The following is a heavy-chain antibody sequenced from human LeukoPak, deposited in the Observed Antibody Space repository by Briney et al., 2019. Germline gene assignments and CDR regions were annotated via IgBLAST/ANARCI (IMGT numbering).Heavy chain of an antibody. Sequence: PSETLSLTCAVYGGSFSGYYWSWIRQPPGKGLEWIGEINHNGSTNYNPSLKSRGNISVDTSKNQFSMKLSSVTAADTAVYYCARAAHYYDSSGYYYGSFDYWGQGNLVTVST. D-gene: IGHD3-22*01. J-gene: IGHJ4*02. V-gene: IGHV4-34*01. CDR1: GGSFSGYY. CDR3: ARAAHYYDSSGYYYGSFDY. CDR2: INHNGST.